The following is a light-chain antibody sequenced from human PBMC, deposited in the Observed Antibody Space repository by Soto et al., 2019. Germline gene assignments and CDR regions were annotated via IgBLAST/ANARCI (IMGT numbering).Light chain of an antibody. J-gene: IGKJ1*01. CDR1: QSIRGY. V-gene: IGKV1-39*01. CDR3: QQSFSSPWT. CDR2: AAF. Sequence: DIQMTQSPSSLSASIGDRVTIACRASQSIRGYLNWYQQIPGKAPKLLIYAAFNLQSGVPSRFIGSGSGTDFTLTISSLQPEDFATYYCQQSFSSPWTVAQGTKVEIK.